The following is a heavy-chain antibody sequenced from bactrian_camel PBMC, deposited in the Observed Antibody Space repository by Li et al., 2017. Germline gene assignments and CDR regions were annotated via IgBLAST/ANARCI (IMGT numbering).Heavy chain of an antibody. Sequence: VQLVESGGGSVQAGGSLSLSCVSSDSTRNTYYMAWFRQAPGKEREGVAAIAPSTGSTYYDDSVKGRFTVSHVNANNTLLLQMNSLKPEDTAVYYCAADLGWCGSAPLQREFRNWGQGTQVTVS. CDR3: AADLGWCGSAPLQREFRN. CDR1: DSTRNTYY. V-gene: IGHV3-3*01. D-gene: IGHD6*01. J-gene: IGHJ4*01. CDR2: IAPSTGST.